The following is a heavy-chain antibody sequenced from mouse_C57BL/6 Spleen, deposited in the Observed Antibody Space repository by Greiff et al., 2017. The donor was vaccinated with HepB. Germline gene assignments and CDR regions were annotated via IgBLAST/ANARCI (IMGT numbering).Heavy chain of an antibody. CDR1: GFTFSSYA. CDR2: ISSGGDYI. J-gene: IGHJ3*01. CDR3: TRGHDEGFAY. D-gene: IGHD2-3*01. Sequence: EVHLVESGEGLVKPGGSLKLSCAASGFTFSSYAMSWVRQTPEKRLEWVAYISSGGDYIYYADTVKGRFTISRDNARNTLYLQMSSLKSEDTAMYYCTRGHDEGFAYWGQGTLVTVSA. V-gene: IGHV5-9-1*02.